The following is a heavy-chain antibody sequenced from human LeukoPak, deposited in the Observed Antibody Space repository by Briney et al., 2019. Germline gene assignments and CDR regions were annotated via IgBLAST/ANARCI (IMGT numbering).Heavy chain of an antibody. CDR3: ARGREIIAVAGSGFDY. CDR1: GGSFSGYY. V-gene: IGHV4-34*01. J-gene: IGHJ4*02. Sequence: SETLSLTCAVYGGSFSGYYWSWIRQPPGKGLEWIGEINHSGSTNYNPSLKSRVTISVDTSKNQFSLKLSSVTAADTAVYYCARGREIIAVAGSGFDYWGQGTLVTVSS. D-gene: IGHD6-19*01. CDR2: INHSGST.